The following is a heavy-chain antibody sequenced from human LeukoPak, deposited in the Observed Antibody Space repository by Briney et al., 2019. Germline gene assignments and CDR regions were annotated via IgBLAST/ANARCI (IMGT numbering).Heavy chain of an antibody. CDR3: ASSSGHSGYASHNFDY. J-gene: IGHJ4*02. V-gene: IGHV4-39*01. Sequence: PSETLSLTCTASGGSISSSSYYWGWIRQPPGKGLEWIGSIYYSGSTYYNPSLKSRVTISVDTSKNQFSLKLSSVTAADTAVYYCASSSGHSGYASHNFDYWGQGTLVTVSS. CDR2: IYYSGST. CDR1: GGSISSSSYY. D-gene: IGHD5-12*01.